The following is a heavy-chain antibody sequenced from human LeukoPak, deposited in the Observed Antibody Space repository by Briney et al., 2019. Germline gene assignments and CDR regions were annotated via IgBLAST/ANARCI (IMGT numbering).Heavy chain of an antibody. V-gene: IGHV1-2*02. J-gene: IGHJ6*03. CDR2: INPNSGGT. CDR1: GYTFTGYY. D-gene: IGHD2-2*01. CDR3: ARASVSTLVYYYYMDV. Sequence: GASVKFSCKASGYTFTGYYMDWVRQAPGQGLEWMGWINPNSGGTNYAQKFQGRVTMTRDTSISTAYMELSRLRSDDTAVYYCARASVSTLVYYYYMDVWGKGTTVTVSS.